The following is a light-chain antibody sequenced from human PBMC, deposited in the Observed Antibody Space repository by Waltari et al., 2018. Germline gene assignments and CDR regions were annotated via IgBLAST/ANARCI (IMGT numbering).Light chain of an antibody. CDR3: MQGTHWPPWT. CDR2: KVS. V-gene: IGKV2-30*02. J-gene: IGKJ1*01. Sequence: DVVMTQSPLSLPVTLGPPASTSCRSRQDLVHRDGNTYLPWFQQRPGQSPRRLIYKVSNRDSGVPDRFSGSGSGTDFTLKISRVEAEDVGVYYCMQGTHWPPWTFGQGTKVEIK. CDR1: QDLVHRDGNTY.